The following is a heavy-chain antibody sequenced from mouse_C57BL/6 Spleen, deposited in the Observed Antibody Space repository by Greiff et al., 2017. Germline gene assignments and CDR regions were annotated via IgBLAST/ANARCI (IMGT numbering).Heavy chain of an antibody. V-gene: IGHV1-42*01. CDR2: INPSTGGT. J-gene: IGHJ2*01. Sequence: VQLKQSGPELVKPGASVKISCKASGYSFTGYYMNWVKQSPEKSLEWIGEINPSTGGTTYNQKFKAKATLTVDKSSSTAYMQLKSLTSEDSAVYYCAYNWGEGYWGQGTTLTVSS. CDR3: AYNWGEGY. D-gene: IGHD4-1*01. CDR1: GYSFTGYY.